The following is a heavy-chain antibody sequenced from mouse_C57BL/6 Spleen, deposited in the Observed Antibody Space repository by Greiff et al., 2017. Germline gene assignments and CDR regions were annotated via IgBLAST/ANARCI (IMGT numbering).Heavy chain of an antibody. CDR2: IHPNSGST. V-gene: IGHV1-64*01. Sequence: VKLQQPGAELVKPGASVKLSCKASGYTFTSYWMHWVKQRPGQGLEWIGMIHPNSGSTNYNEKFKSKATLTVDKSSSTAYMQLSSLTSEDSAVYYCARYYGSSYYYAMDYWGQGTSVTVSS. J-gene: IGHJ4*01. CDR1: GYTFTSYW. CDR3: ARYYGSSYYYAMDY. D-gene: IGHD1-1*01.